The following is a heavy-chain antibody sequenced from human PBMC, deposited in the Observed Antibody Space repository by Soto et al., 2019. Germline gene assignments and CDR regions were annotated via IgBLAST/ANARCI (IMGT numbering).Heavy chain of an antibody. CDR1: GYTFTSYY. Sequence: QVQLVQSGAEVKKPGASVKVSCKASGYTFTSYYMHWVRQAPGQGLEWMGIINPSGGSTSYAQKFQGRVTMTRDTSTSTVYMELSSLRSEDTAVYYCARGNYGDYGGDWFDPWGQGTLVTVSS. J-gene: IGHJ5*02. D-gene: IGHD4-17*01. CDR3: ARGNYGDYGGDWFDP. V-gene: IGHV1-46*01. CDR2: INPSGGST.